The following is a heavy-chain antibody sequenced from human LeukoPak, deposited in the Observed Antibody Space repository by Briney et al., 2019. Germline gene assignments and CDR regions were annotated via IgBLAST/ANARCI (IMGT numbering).Heavy chain of an antibody. CDR2: MNPNSGNT. J-gene: IGHJ6*02. V-gene: IGHV1-8*01. Sequence: ALVKVSCKASGYTFTSYDINWVRQATGQGLEWMGWMNPNSGNTGYAQKFQGRVTMTRNTSISTAYMELSSLRSEDTAVYYCARCKNWAYYYYYGMDVWGQGTTVTVSS. CDR3: ARCKNWAYYYYYGMDV. CDR1: GYTFTSYD. D-gene: IGHD7-27*01.